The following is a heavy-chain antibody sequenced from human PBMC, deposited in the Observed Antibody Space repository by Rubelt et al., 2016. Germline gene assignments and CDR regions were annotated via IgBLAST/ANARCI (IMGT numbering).Heavy chain of an antibody. D-gene: IGHD5-24*01. V-gene: IGHV4-39*01. CDR2: IYYSGST. CDR3: AGLRRDGYNYPDLDY. Sequence: QLQLQESGPGLVKPSETLSLTCTVSGGSISSSSYYWGWIRQPPGKGLEWIGSIYYSGSTYYNPSLKRRVTISVDTSKNQFSLKRSPVTAADTAVYYCAGLRRDGYNYPDLDYWGQGTLVTVSS. CDR1: GGSISSSSYY. J-gene: IGHJ4*02.